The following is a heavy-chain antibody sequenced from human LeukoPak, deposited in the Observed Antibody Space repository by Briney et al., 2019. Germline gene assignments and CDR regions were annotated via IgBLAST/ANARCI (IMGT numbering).Heavy chain of an antibody. CDR3: ARGNAGTP. Sequence: SETLSLTCAVYGGSFSGYYWSWIRQPPGKGLGWIGEINHSGSTNYNPSLKSRVTISVDTSKNQFSLKLSSVTAADTAVYYCARGNAGTPWGQGTLVTVSS. J-gene: IGHJ4*02. V-gene: IGHV4-34*01. D-gene: IGHD1-7*01. CDR2: INHSGST. CDR1: GGSFSGYY.